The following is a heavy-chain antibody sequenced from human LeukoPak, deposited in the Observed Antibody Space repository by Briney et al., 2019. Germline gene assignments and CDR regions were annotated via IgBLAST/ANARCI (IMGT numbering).Heavy chain of an antibody. CDR2: INHSGST. Sequence: SETLSLTCAVYGGSFSGYYWSWIRRPPGKGLEWIGEINHSGSTNYNPSLKSRVTISVDTSKNQFSLKLSSVTAADTAVYYCARRITGTLAPIDYWGQGTLVTVSS. CDR1: GGSFSGYY. CDR3: ARRITGTLAPIDY. V-gene: IGHV4-34*01. D-gene: IGHD1-20*01. J-gene: IGHJ4*02.